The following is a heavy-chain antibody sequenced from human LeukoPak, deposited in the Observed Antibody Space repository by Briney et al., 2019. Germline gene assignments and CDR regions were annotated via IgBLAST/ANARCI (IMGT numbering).Heavy chain of an antibody. CDR3: ARERDGRLFDY. Sequence: GGSLRLSCAVSGLTFRSYWMSWVRQAPGKGLEWVANINQGGSEKYFVDSVKGRFTISRDNARNSLHLQMDTLRADDTAVYYCARERDGRLFDYWGQGTLVTVSS. CDR1: GLTFRSYW. V-gene: IGHV3-7*01. CDR2: INQGGSEK. J-gene: IGHJ4*02. D-gene: IGHD5-24*01.